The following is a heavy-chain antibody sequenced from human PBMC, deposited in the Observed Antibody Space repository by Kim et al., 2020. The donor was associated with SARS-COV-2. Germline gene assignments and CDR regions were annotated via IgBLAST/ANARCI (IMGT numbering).Heavy chain of an antibody. CDR2: INAGNGNT. Sequence: ASVKVSCKASGYTFTSYAMHWVRQAPGQRLEWMGWINAGNGNTKYSQKFQGRVTITRDTSASTAYMELSSLRSEDTAVYYCARYCSSTSCYYYYYGMDVWGEGTTVTVSS. CDR3: ARYCSSTSCYYYYYGMDV. D-gene: IGHD2-2*01. V-gene: IGHV1-3*01. J-gene: IGHJ6*04. CDR1: GYTFTSYA.